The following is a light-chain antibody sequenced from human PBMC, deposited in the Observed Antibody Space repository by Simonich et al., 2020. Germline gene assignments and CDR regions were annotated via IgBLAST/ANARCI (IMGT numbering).Light chain of an antibody. Sequence: QSALTQPRSVSGSPGQSVTISCTGTSSDVGGYNYVSWYQQHPGKAPKLMIYDVSKRPSGVSNRFSGSKSGNTASLTISGLQAEDEADYSCSSYTSSSTWVFGGGTKLTVL. CDR2: DVS. V-gene: IGLV2-11*01. J-gene: IGLJ3*02. CDR3: SSYTSSSTWV. CDR1: SSDVGGYNY.